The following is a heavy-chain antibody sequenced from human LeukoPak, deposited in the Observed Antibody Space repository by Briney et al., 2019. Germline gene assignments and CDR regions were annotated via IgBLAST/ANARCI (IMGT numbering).Heavy chain of an antibody. Sequence: GGSLRLSCTASAFTFGDHAMSWVRQAPGRGVEWVGFIRSKAYRGTTEYAASVQGRFTISRDDSESVVYLQMNSLKTEDTAFYYCARGPIQLWIHNAMDVWGQGTTVTVSS. V-gene: IGHV3-49*04. CDR3: ARGPIQLWIHNAMDV. CDR1: AFTFGDHA. J-gene: IGHJ6*02. D-gene: IGHD5-18*01. CDR2: IRSKAYRGTT.